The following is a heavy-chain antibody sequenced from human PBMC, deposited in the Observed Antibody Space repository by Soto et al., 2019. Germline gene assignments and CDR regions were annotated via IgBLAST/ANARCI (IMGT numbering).Heavy chain of an antibody. J-gene: IGHJ6*02. CDR3: ATTRSFSQGFYYYGMDV. D-gene: IGHD6-6*01. Sequence: RQAVKISCEGSGYSFATYWFGWVRQRPGKGLEWMGIIYPGDSDIYYNPSFQAQVTISADKSISTAYLHWSSLEASDTAIYFCATTRSFSQGFYYYGMDVWGQGTTVTVSS. CDR1: GYSFATYW. V-gene: IGHV5-51*01. CDR2: IYPGDSDI.